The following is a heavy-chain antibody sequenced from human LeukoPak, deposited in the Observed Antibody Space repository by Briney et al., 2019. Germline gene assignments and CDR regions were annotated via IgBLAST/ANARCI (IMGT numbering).Heavy chain of an antibody. CDR1: GFTFSNYW. CDR3: ARGRVAAMDY. CDR2: IKQDGSEK. J-gene: IGHJ4*02. D-gene: IGHD2-15*01. V-gene: IGHV3-7*01. Sequence: GGSLRLSCAASGFTFSNYWMSWVRQAPGKGVEWVANIKQDGSEKYYVDSVKGRFTISRDNAKNSLYLQMNSLRAEDTAVYYCARGRVAAMDYWGQGTLVTVSS.